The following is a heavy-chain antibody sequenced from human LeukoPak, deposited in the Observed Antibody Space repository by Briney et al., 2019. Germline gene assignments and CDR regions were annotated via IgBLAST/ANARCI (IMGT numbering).Heavy chain of an antibody. J-gene: IGHJ3*02. CDR3: ARSYYYHSSGYYYGDAIDI. D-gene: IGHD3-22*01. CDR1: GYSISSGYY. Sequence: PSETLSLTCVVSGYSISSGYYWGWIRQPPGKGLEWIGSIYHSGSPYYNPSLKSRVTISVDTSENQFSLRLSSVTAADTAVYYCARSYYYHSSGYYYGDAIDIWGQGTMVTVSS. V-gene: IGHV4-38-2*01. CDR2: IYHSGSP.